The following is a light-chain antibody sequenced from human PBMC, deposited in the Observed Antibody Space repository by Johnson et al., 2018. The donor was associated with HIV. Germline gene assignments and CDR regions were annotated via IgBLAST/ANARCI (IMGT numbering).Light chain of an antibody. CDR1: SSNIGNNY. CDR3: GTWDSSLSAGYV. Sequence: QSALTQPPSVSAAPGQKVTISCSGTSSNIGNNYVSWYQHLPGTAPKVLIYDNDKRPSGIPDRFSGSKSGTSATLGISGLQTGDEADYYCGTWDSSLSAGYVFGTGTKVTVL. CDR2: DND. V-gene: IGLV1-51*01. J-gene: IGLJ1*01.